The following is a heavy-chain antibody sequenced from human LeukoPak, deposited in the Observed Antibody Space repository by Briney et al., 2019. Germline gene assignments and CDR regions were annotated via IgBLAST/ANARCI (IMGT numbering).Heavy chain of an antibody. J-gene: IGHJ5*02. Sequence: ASVKVSCKASGYTFTSYGISWVRQAPGQGLKWMGWISAYNGNTNYAQKLQGRVTMTTDTSTSTAYIELRSLRSDDTAVYYCARVLSENFGVLNNWFDPWGQGTLVTVSS. CDR3: ARVLSENFGVLNNWFDP. CDR1: GYTFTSYG. CDR2: ISAYNGNT. V-gene: IGHV1-18*01. D-gene: IGHD3-3*01.